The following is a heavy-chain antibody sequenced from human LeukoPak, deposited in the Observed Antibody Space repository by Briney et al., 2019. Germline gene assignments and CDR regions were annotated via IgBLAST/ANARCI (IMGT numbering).Heavy chain of an antibody. CDR3: ARGETTTPFDY. CDR2: VSYSGGT. J-gene: IGHJ4*02. Sequence: ASETLSLTCTVSGGSIRSYYWSWIRQPPGKGLQWIGYVSYSGGTNYNPSLKSRVTLSVDTSKNQVSLKLSSVTAADTALYYCARGETTTPFDYWGQGTLVTVFS. CDR1: GGSIRSYY. V-gene: IGHV4-59*01. D-gene: IGHD4-11*01.